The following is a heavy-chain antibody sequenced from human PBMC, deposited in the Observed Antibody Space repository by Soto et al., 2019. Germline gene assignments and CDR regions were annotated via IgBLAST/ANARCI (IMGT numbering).Heavy chain of an antibody. Sequence: GGSLRLSCAASGFTFSSYAMSWVRQAPGKGLEWVSAISGSGGSTYYADSVKGRFTISRDNSKNTLYLQMNSLRAEDTAVYYCAKARGSSTLKRGFHFDYWGQGTLVTVSS. CDR2: ISGSGGST. D-gene: IGHD6-6*01. CDR3: AKARGSSTLKRGFHFDY. J-gene: IGHJ4*02. V-gene: IGHV3-23*01. CDR1: GFTFSSYA.